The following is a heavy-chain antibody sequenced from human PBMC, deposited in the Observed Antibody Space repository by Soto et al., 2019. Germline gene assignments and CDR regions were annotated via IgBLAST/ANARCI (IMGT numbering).Heavy chain of an antibody. CDR1: GFTFSNAW. CDR3: TNLFMVRGVVDFDY. D-gene: IGHD3-10*01. Sequence: GGSLRLSCAASGFTFSNAWMNWVRQAPGKGLEWVGRIKSKTDGGTTDYAAPVKGRFTISRDDSKNTLYLQMNSLKTEDTAVYYCTNLFMVRGVVDFDYWGQGTLVTVSS. V-gene: IGHV3-15*07. CDR2: IKSKTDGGTT. J-gene: IGHJ4*02.